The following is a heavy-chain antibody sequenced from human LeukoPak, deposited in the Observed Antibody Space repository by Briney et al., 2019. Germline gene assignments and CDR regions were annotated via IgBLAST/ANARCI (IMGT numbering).Heavy chain of an antibody. CDR1: GFTFSSYA. J-gene: IGHJ4*02. CDR2: ISGSGGST. Sequence: GGSLRLSCAASGFTFSSYAMSWVRQAPGKGLEWVTAISGSGGSTYYADSVKGRFTISRDNSKNTLYLQMNSLRAEDTAVYYCAKPQIIHPDSSGYYAYWGQGTLVTVSS. D-gene: IGHD3-22*01. CDR3: AKPQIIHPDSSGYYAY. V-gene: IGHV3-23*01.